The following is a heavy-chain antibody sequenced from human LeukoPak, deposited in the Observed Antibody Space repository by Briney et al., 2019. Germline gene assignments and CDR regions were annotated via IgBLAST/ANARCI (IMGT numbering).Heavy chain of an antibody. CDR2: INWNGGST. J-gene: IGHJ6*03. CDR3: ARASPYYGSGRGYYYMDV. Sequence: PGRSLRLSCVTSGFTSGDYGMSCVRQAPGKGLEWVSGINWNGGSTGYAGSVKGRFTISRDNSNNSMYLQMNSLRVEDSAMYHCARASPYYGSGRGYYYMDVWGKGTRVTVSS. CDR1: GFTSGDYG. D-gene: IGHD3-10*01. V-gene: IGHV3-20*01.